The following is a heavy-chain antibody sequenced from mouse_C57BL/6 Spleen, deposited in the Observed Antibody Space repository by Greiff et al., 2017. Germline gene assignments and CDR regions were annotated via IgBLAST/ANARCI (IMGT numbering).Heavy chain of an antibody. CDR2: ISYDGSN. CDR1: GYSITSGYY. J-gene: IGHJ3*01. CDR3: ARDGDYCGSSQAWFAY. D-gene: IGHD1-1*01. Sequence: DVKLQESGPGLVKPSQSLSLTCSVTGYSITSGYYWNWIRQFPGNKLEWMGYISYDGSNNYNPSLKNRISITRDTSKNQFFLKLNSVTTEDTATYYCARDGDYCGSSQAWFAYWGQGTLVTVSA. V-gene: IGHV3-6*01.